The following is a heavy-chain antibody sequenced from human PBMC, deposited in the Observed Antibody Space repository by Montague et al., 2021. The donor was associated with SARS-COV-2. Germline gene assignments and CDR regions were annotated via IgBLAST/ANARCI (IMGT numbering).Heavy chain of an antibody. D-gene: IGHD3-9*01. J-gene: IGHJ4*02. CDR1: GGSISSGSYY. CDR3: ARHGSSGYFDWLGD. CDR2: IYTSGST. V-gene: IGHV4-61*02. Sequence: TLSLTCTVSGGSISSGSYYWSWIRQPAGKGLEWIGRIYTSGSTNYNPSLKSRVTISVDTSKNQFSLKLSSVTAADTAVYYCARHGSSGYFDWLGDWGQGTLVTVSS.